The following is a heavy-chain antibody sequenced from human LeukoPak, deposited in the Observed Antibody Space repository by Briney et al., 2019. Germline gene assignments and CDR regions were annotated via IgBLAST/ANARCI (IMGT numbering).Heavy chain of an antibody. D-gene: IGHD2-2*01. J-gene: IGHJ4*02. CDR3: ARLADCSSSSCRSFDY. Sequence: GASVKVSCKASGYPFTGYYLHWVRQAPGKGLEWMGWINPNSGFTNYAQKFQGRVTMTRDTSISTAYMELSRLRSDDTAVYYCARLADCSSSSCRSFDYWGQGTLVTVSS. CDR1: GYPFTGYY. CDR2: INPNSGFT. V-gene: IGHV1-2*02.